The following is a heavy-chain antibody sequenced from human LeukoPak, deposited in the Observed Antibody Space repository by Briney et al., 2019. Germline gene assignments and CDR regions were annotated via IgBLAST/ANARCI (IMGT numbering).Heavy chain of an antibody. Sequence: ASVKVSCKASGGTFISYAISWVRQAPGQGLEWMGGIIPIFGTANYAQKFQGRVTITADESTSTAYMELNSLRSEDTAVYYCAKRGHSYGDFDYWGQGTLVTVSS. CDR2: IIPIFGTA. J-gene: IGHJ4*02. CDR3: AKRGHSYGDFDY. D-gene: IGHD5-18*01. CDR1: GGTFISYA. V-gene: IGHV1-69*13.